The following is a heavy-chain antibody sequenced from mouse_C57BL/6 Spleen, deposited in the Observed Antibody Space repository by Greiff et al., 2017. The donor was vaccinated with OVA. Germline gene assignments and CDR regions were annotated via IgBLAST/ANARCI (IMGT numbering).Heavy chain of an antibody. CDR1: GYAFSSSW. CDR2: LYPGDGDT. D-gene: IGHD1-1*01. V-gene: IGHV1-82*01. J-gene: IGHJ4*01. Sequence: QVQLQQSGPELVKPGASVKISCKASGYAFSSSWMTWVKQRPGKGLEWIGLLYPGDGDTKYYCQFKCKATLTASKSSSTAYMQLSSLTAEDSAVYFCASPYYYGSRNAMDYWGQGTSVTVSS. CDR3: ASPYYYGSRNAMDY.